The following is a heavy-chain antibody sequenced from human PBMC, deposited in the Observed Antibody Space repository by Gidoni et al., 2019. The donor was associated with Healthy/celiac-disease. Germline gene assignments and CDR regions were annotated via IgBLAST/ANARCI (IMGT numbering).Heavy chain of an antibody. CDR3: ARVRSSGWYRDY. D-gene: IGHD6-19*01. Sequence: VQLVESGGGLVKPGGSLRLSCAASGFTFSDYYMSWIRQAPGKGLEWVSYISSSSSYTNYADSVKGRFTISRDNAKNSLYLQMNSLRAEDTAVYYCARVRSSGWYRDYWGQGTLVTVSS. J-gene: IGHJ4*02. CDR2: ISSSSSYT. V-gene: IGHV3-11*06. CDR1: GFTFSDYY.